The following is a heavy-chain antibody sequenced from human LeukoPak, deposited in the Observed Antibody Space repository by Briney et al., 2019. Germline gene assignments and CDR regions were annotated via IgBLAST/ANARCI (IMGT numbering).Heavy chain of an antibody. J-gene: IGHJ6*03. V-gene: IGHV3-30*01. Sequence: GRSLRLSCAASGFTFSSYAMHWVRQAPGKGLEWVAVISYDGSNKYYADPVKGRFTISRDNSKNTLYLQMNSLRAEDTAVYYCARDVARGGDCSSTSCYRGYYYYYYMDVWGKGTTVTISS. CDR3: ARDVARGGDCSSTSCYRGYYYYYYMDV. D-gene: IGHD2-2*03. CDR1: GFTFSSYA. CDR2: ISYDGSNK.